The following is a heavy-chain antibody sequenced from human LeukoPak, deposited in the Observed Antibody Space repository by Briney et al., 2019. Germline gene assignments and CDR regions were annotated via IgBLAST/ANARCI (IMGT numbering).Heavy chain of an antibody. Sequence: SETLSLTCAVSGGSFSPYYWMWIRQPPGKGLEWIGYISYSGSTSFNPSLKSRVTISLDTSTNQVSLKLRSVTAADTAAYYCARAGSYRLTTTLWGQGTLVTVSS. D-gene: IGHD4-17*01. CDR1: GGSFSPYY. V-gene: IGHV4-59*01. CDR2: ISYSGST. J-gene: IGHJ4*02. CDR3: ARAGSYRLTTTL.